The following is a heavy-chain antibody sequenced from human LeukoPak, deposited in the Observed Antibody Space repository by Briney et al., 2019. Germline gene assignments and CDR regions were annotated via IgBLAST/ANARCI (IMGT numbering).Heavy chain of an antibody. D-gene: IGHD3-9*01. CDR1: GGSISSSSYY. V-gene: IGHV4-39*07. J-gene: IGHJ4*02. CDR2: IYYSGST. Sequence: SETLSLTCTVSGGSISSSSYYWGWIRQPPGKGLEWIGSIYYSGSTYYNPSLKSRVTISVDTSKNQFSLKLSSVTAADTAVYYCASWEEIRYFDWLLPNEFDYWGQGTLVTVSS. CDR3: ASWEEIRYFDWLLPNEFDY.